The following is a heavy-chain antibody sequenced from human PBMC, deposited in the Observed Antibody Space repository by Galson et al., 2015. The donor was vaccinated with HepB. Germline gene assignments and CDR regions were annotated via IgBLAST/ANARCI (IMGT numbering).Heavy chain of an antibody. CDR1: GYTFTSYG. D-gene: IGHD3-10*01. J-gene: IGHJ6*02. Sequence: SVKVSCKASGYTFTSYGISWVRQAPGQGLEWMGWISAYNGNTNYAQKLQGRVTMTTDTSTSTAYMELRSLRSGDTAVYYCARGGLRGKYYGSGSSLYGMDVWGQGTTVTVSS. CDR3: ARGGLRGKYYGSGSSLYGMDV. CDR2: ISAYNGNT. V-gene: IGHV1-18*01.